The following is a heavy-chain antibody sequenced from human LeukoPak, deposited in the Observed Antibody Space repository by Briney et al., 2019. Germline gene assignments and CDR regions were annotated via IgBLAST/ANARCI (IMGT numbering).Heavy chain of an antibody. CDR1: GYRFTDDY. V-gene: IGHV1-2*02. J-gene: IGHJ4*02. CDR2: INPDSGFT. Sequence: VASVKVSCKASGYRFTDDYMHWVRQAPGQGLEWMGWINPDSGFTVYAQKFQGRVTMTRDTSISTAYMEARRLRSDDTAVYYCAPTSEAYTSNWNVWGQGTLVTVSS. CDR3: APTSEAYTSNWNV. D-gene: IGHD1-20*01.